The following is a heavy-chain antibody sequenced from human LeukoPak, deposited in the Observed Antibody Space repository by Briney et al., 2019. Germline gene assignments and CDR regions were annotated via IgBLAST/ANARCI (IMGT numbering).Heavy chain of an antibody. V-gene: IGHV1-18*01. CDR2: ISAYNGNT. CDR3: ARGLGIGDY. J-gene: IGHJ4*02. Sequence: ASVKVSCKASGYTFTSYGISWVRQAPGQGLEWMGWISAYNGNTNYAQKFQGRVTMTRNTSISTAYMELSSLRSEDTAVYYCARGLGIGDYWGQGTLVTVSS. CDR1: GYTFTSYG. D-gene: IGHD6-13*01.